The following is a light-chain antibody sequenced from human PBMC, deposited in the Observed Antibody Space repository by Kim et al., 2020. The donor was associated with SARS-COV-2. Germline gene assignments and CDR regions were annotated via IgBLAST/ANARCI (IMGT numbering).Light chain of an antibody. CDR3: SSYTSSSTLV. V-gene: IGLV2-14*04. J-gene: IGLJ2*01. CDR2: DVS. Sequence: GQSITITRQGTSSDLGGYNYVSWYQQHPGKAPKLMIYDVSKRPSGVCHRFSSSKSGNTASLTISGLQAEGEADYYCSSYTSSSTLVFGGGTQLTVL. CDR1: SSDLGGYNY.